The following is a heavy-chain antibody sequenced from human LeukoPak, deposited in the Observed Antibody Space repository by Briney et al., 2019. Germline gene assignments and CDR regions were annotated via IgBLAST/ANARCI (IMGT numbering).Heavy chain of an antibody. CDR3: ARGKYDSGGYYLDY. D-gene: IGHD3-22*01. Sequence: SETLSLTCAVYGGSFSGYYWSLIRQPPGKGLEWIGEINHSGSTNYNPSLKSRVTISLDTSKSQFSLMLSSVTAADTAVYYCARGKYDSGGYYLDYWGQGTLVTVSS. J-gene: IGHJ4*02. CDR1: GGSFSGYY. V-gene: IGHV4-34*01. CDR2: INHSGST.